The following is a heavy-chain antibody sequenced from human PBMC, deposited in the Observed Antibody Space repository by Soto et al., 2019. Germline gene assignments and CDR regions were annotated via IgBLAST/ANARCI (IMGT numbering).Heavy chain of an antibody. CDR3: ATVPWGGIAAPPLYTTASRV. V-gene: IGHV3-7*01. Sequence: SLRLSCLASRVPCSRDWMSWVRQTPGKRLEWVANIKQDGSEKYDVDSVKGRFTISKDNPSNSLSLEMNSLKAEATGAYYFATVPWGGIAAPPLYTTASRVWRKRTRRAFSS. CDR1: RVPCSRDW. J-gene: IGHJ6*04. CDR2: IKQDGSEK. D-gene: IGHD2-15*01.